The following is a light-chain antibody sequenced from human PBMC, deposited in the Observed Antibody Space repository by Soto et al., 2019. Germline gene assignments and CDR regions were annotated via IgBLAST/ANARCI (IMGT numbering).Light chain of an antibody. J-gene: IGKJ1*01. CDR3: QQRTTWPPWT. Sequence: EIVLTQSPGTLSLSPGERATLSCRASQSVSSTYLAWYQQKPGQAPRLLIYDASKRASGIPARFSGSGSGTDFTLTITSLEPEDFAVYYCQQRTTWPPWTFGQGTKVDIK. CDR1: QSVSSTY. CDR2: DAS. V-gene: IGKV3-11*01.